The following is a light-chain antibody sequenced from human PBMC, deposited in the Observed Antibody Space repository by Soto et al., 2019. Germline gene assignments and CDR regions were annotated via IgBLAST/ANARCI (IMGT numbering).Light chain of an antibody. CDR2: RAS. Sequence: EIVMTQSPATLSVSPGGRATLSCRASQPIASNVAWYQQKPGQAPRLLIYRASTRATDVPAGFTGSGSGTEFTLTISSLHSEDFAVYFCQQYNNWPYPFGQGTKLEIK. CDR1: QPIASN. V-gene: IGKV3-15*01. J-gene: IGKJ2*01. CDR3: QQYNNWPYP.